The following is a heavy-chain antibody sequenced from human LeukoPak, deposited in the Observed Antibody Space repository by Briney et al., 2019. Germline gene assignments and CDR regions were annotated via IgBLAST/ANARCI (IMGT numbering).Heavy chain of an antibody. CDR1: GYTFTSYY. J-gene: IGHJ5*02. D-gene: IGHD6-19*01. Sequence: ASVKVSCKAYGYTFTSYYMHWVRQAPGQGLEWMGIINPSGGSTSYAQKFQGRVTMTRDTSTSTVYMELSSLRSEDTAVYYCARSPRSSGWYGWWFDPWGQGTLVTVSS. V-gene: IGHV1-46*03. CDR2: INPSGGST. CDR3: ARSPRSSGWYGWWFDP.